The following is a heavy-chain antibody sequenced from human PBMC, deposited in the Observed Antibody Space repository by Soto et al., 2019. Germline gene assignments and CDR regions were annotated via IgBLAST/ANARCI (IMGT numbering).Heavy chain of an antibody. CDR3: ASTYSTSWYWFDP. CDR2: IFSNDEK. D-gene: IGHD6-13*01. J-gene: IGHJ5*02. Sequence: QVTVKESGPELVKPTETLTLTCTVSGFSLSNAGLGVSWIRQPPGKALEWIEHIFSNDEKSYSTSLKSRLTISKDTSKSQVVLTMTNMDPVDTATYYCASTYSTSWYWFDPWGQGTMVTVSS. V-gene: IGHV2-26*04. CDR1: GFSLSNAGLG.